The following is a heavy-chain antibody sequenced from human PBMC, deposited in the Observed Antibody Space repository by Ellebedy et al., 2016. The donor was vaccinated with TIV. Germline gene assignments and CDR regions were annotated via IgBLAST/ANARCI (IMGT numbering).Heavy chain of an antibody. CDR2: ISSSGSTI. D-gene: IGHD4-23*01. V-gene: IGHV3-11*01. J-gene: IGHJ6*02. Sequence: GGSLRLSCAASGFTFSDYYMSWIRQAPGKGLEWVSYISSSGSTIYYADSVKGRFTISRDNSKNTLNLQMNSLRAEDTAVYYCASTFSSGVSASYYYGMDVWGQGTTVTVSS. CDR1: GFTFSDYY. CDR3: ASTFSSGVSASYYYGMDV.